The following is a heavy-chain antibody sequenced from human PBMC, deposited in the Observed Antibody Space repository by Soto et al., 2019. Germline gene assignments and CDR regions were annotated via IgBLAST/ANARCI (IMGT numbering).Heavy chain of an antibody. CDR2: IHSSGIT. CDR3: ARGRYCLTGRCFPNWFDS. J-gene: IGHJ5*01. V-gene: IGHV4-4*08. CDR1: GVSITDDY. D-gene: IGHD2-15*01. Sequence: SETLSLTCSVSGVSITDDYWTWVRQPPGMRLEWIGYIHSSGITNYNPSLKSRLTMSIDTAKNEVSLKLSSVTAADTAVYFCARGRYCLTGRCFPNWFDSWGQGTLVTVSS.